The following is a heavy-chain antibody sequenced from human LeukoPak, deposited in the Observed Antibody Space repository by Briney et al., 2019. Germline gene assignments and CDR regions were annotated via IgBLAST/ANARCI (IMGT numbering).Heavy chain of an antibody. CDR2: INSDGSST. D-gene: IGHD5-12*01. V-gene: IGHV3-74*01. J-gene: IGHJ3*02. Sequence: GGSLRLSCAASGFTFSSYRMHWVRQAPGKGLVWVSRINSDGSSTSYADSVKGRFTISRDNAKNTLYLQMNSLRAEDTAVYYCARVRYSGYDAFDIWGQGTMVTVSS. CDR1: GFTFSSYR. CDR3: ARVRYSGYDAFDI.